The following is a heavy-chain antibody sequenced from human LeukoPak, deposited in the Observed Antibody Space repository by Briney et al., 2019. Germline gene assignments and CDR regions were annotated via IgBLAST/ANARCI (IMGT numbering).Heavy chain of an antibody. D-gene: IGHD3-10*01. CDR1: GFTFSSYW. CDR2: IKQDGSEK. Sequence: GGSLRLSCAASGFTFSSYWMSWVRQAPGKGLEWVANIKQDGSEKYYVDSVKGRFTISRDNSKNTLYLQMNSLRAEDTAVYYCAKGPYGSGSYYNGPAPYYFDYWGQGTLVTVSS. J-gene: IGHJ4*02. V-gene: IGHV3-7*03. CDR3: AKGPYGSGSYYNGPAPYYFDY.